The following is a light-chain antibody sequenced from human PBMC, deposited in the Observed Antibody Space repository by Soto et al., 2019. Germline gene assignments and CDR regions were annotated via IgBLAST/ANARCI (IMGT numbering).Light chain of an antibody. CDR2: SSN. CDR1: DSNIGSTA. J-gene: IGLJ3*02. Sequence: QSVLTQPPPVSATPGQGVILSCSGGDSNIGSTAVNWYQQLPGTAPRLLIYSSNQRPSGVPDRISGSKSGTSASLAISGLQSEDEADYYCAAWDDDLHVWLFGGGTQLTVL. V-gene: IGLV1-44*01. CDR3: AAWDDDLHVWL.